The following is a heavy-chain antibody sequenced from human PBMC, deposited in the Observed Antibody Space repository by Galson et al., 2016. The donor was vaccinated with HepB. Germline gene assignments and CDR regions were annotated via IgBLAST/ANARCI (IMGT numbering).Heavy chain of an antibody. CDR3: AKEMGSAAFEY. J-gene: IGHJ4*02. CDR2: ISNSGGST. CDR1: GFRFNYYD. V-gene: IGHV3-23*01. Sequence: SLRLSCAASGFRFNYYDMHWVRQAPGKGLEWVSVISNSGGSTYYADSVMGRFTISRDNSKNTLYLQMDSLRAEDTAVYFCAKEMGSAAFEYWGQGTLVTVSS. D-gene: IGHD3-10*01.